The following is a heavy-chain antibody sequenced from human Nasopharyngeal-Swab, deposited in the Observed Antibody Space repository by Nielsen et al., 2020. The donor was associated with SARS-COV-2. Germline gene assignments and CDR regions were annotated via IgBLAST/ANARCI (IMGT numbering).Heavy chain of an antibody. Sequence: GGSLRLSCAASGFTFSNYGIHWVRQAPGKGLEWVAVIWYDGSNKYYADSVKGRFTISRDNSKNTLYLQMNSLRAEDTAVYYCAREGIVGATKLDYWGQGTLVTVFS. CDR2: IWYDGSNK. J-gene: IGHJ4*02. CDR1: GFTFSNYG. CDR3: AREGIVGATKLDY. V-gene: IGHV3-33*01. D-gene: IGHD1-26*01.